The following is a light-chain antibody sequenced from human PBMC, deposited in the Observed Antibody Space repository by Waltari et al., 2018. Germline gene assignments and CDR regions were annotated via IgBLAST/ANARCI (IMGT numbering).Light chain of an antibody. CDR3: CSYTRSSTYV. V-gene: IGLV2-14*01. CDR1: RSDIGTYHY. CDR2: DVN. Sequence: QSALPQPASVSGSPGQSITISCTGTRSDIGTYHYLSWYQQYTGKAPKLMIYDVNKRPSGVSCRFSGSKSGNTASLTISGLQAEDEADYYCCSYTRSSTYVFGTGTQVTVL. J-gene: IGLJ1*01.